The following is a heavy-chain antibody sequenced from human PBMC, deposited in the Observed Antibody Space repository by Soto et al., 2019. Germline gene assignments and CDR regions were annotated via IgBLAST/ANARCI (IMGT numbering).Heavy chain of an antibody. CDR1: GFTFSSYA. V-gene: IGHV3-23*01. Sequence: GGSLRLSCAASGFTFSSYAMSQVRQAPGKGLEWVSDISGSGGSTYYADSVKGRFTISRDNSKNTLYLQMNSLRDEDTAVYYCAKDIAQYYDILTGYENPQFGYWGQGTLGTVSS. D-gene: IGHD3-9*01. CDR3: AKDIAQYYDILTGYENPQFGY. CDR2: ISGSGGST. J-gene: IGHJ4*02.